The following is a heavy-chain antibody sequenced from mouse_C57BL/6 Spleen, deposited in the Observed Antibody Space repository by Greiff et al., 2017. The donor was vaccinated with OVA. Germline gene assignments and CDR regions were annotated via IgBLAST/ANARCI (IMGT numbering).Heavy chain of an antibody. V-gene: IGHV5-4*01. CDR3: AREMDYYGSNYFDY. D-gene: IGHD1-1*01. CDR1: GFTFSSYA. CDR2: ISDGGSYT. J-gene: IGHJ2*01. Sequence: EVQRVESGGGLVKPGGSLKLSCAASGFTFSSYAMPWVRQTPETRLEWVATISDGGSYTYYPDNVNGRFTISRDNAKNNRDLRMRHLKSEDTAMYYCAREMDYYGSNYFDYWGQGTTLTVSS.